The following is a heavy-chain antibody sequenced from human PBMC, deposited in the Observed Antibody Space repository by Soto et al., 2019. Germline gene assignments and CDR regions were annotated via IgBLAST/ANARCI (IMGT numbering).Heavy chain of an antibody. CDR1: GGSFSGYY. CDR3: ARRYNWNYGWFDP. J-gene: IGHJ5*02. D-gene: IGHD1-7*01. Sequence: SETLSLTCAVYGGSFSGYYWSWIRQPPGKGLEWIGEINHSGSTNYNPSLKSRVTISVDTSKNQFSLKLSSVTAADTAVYYCARRYNWNYGWFDPWGQGTLVTVSS. CDR2: INHSGST. V-gene: IGHV4-34*01.